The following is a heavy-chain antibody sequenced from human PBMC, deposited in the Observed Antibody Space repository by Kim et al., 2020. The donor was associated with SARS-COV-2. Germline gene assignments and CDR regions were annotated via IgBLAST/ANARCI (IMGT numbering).Heavy chain of an antibody. V-gene: IGHV3-23*01. Sequence: GGSLRLSCVASGFTFISYTMSWVRQAPGKGLEWVSSISGSGDSTTYADSVKGRVIVSRDNSKKTAYLQMSSLKVDDTAVYYCANIGGWGSLPFAHWGQGT. J-gene: IGHJ4*02. CDR3: ANIGGWGSLPFAH. CDR2: ISGSGDST. CDR1: GFTFISYT. D-gene: IGHD7-27*01.